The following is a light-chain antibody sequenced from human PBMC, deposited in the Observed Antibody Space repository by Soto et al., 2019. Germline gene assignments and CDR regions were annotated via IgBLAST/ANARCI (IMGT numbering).Light chain of an antibody. CDR1: GSDVGGYKF. CDR2: EVS. V-gene: IGLV2-8*01. J-gene: IGLJ1*01. Sequence: QSALTQPPSASGSPGQSLTISCTGTGSDVGGYKFVSWYQQHPGKAPKLMIYEVSKRPSGVPDRFSGSKSGNTASLTVSGLQAEDEADYYCSSYAGSNNVFGTGTKLTVL. CDR3: SSYAGSNNV.